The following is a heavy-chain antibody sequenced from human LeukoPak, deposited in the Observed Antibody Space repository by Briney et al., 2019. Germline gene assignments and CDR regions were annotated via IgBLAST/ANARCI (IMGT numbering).Heavy chain of an antibody. D-gene: IGHD6-6*01. V-gene: IGHV4-39*01. J-gene: IGHJ4*02. CDR3: ARHNGYSSSSGGAFDY. Sequence: SSETLSLTCTVSGGSISSGGYYWSWIRQPPGKGLGWIGEINHSGSTNYNPSLKSRVTISVDTSKNQFSLKLSSVTAADTAVYYCARHNGYSSSSGGAFDYWGQGTLVTVSS. CDR2: INHSGST. CDR1: GGSISSGGYY.